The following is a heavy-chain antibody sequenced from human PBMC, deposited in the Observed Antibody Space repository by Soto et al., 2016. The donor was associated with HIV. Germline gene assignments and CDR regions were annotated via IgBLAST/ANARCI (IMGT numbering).Heavy chain of an antibody. Sequence: VQLVESGGGVVQPGGSQRLSCVGSGFTFSGSAFHWVRQTPGKAPEWLAAISSDGTNTYYTDSVKGRFIVSRENSRNTLFLQMNGLRTGDTALYYCARAETTINWFFKWGPGTLVIVSS. D-gene: IGHD1-20*01. CDR1: GFTFSGSA. J-gene: IGHJ4*02. CDR3: ARAETTINWFFK. CDR2: ISSDGTNT. V-gene: IGHV3-30*04.